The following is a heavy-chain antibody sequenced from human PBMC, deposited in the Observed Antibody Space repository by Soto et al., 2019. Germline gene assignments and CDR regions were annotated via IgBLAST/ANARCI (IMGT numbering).Heavy chain of an antibody. CDR3: ARGGHGLISGNYFDF. CDR2: VYYTGTT. Sequence: SETLSLTCTVSGASIGTYHWTWIRQPPGKGLEWIGFVYYTGTTNYNPSLRSRLTISVDTSKNQFSLXXXXXXAADTAVYYCARGGHGLISGNYFDFWGQGSLVTVSS. V-gene: IGHV4-59*01. J-gene: IGHJ4*02. CDR1: GASIGTYH. D-gene: IGHD6-19*01.